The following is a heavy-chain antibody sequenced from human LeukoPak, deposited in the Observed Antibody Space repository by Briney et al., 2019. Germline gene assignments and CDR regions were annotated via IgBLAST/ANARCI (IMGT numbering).Heavy chain of an antibody. J-gene: IGHJ4*02. CDR1: GFTFSSYW. V-gene: IGHV3-7*03. Sequence: GGSLRLSCADSGFTFSSYWMSWVRQAPGKGLEWVANINQDGTRIYYVDSVKGRFTISRDNARNSLYLQMNSLRVEDTAVYYCARCGRGFSYGSSDYWGQGTLVTVSS. CDR2: INQDGTRI. CDR3: ARCGRGFSYGSSDY. D-gene: IGHD5-18*01.